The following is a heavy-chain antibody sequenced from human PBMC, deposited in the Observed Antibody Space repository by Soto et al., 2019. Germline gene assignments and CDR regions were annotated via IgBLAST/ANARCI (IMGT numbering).Heavy chain of an antibody. CDR3: ARDRAYCGGDCSEGSYYYYGMDV. CDR2: INPNSGGT. J-gene: IGHJ6*02. V-gene: IGHV1-2*04. Sequence: ASVKVSCKAFGYTFTGYYMHWARQAPGQGLEWVGWINPNSGGTNYAQKFQGWVTMTRDTSISTAYMELSRLRSDDTAVYYCARDRAYCGGDCSEGSYYYYGMDVWGQGTTVTVS. CDR1: GYTFTGYY. D-gene: IGHD2-21*02.